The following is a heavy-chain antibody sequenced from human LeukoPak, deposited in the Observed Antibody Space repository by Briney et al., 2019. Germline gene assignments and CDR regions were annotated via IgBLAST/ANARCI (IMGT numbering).Heavy chain of an antibody. V-gene: IGHV4-30-4*01. D-gene: IGHD1-26*01. CDR2: IYYSGST. CDR3: ARHSRTYYDFDY. CDR1: GGSISSGDYY. J-gene: IGHJ4*02. Sequence: SETLSLTCTVSGGSISSGDYYWSWIRQPPGKGLEWIGYIYYSGSTNYNPSLQSRVTISVDTSKNQSSLKLNSVTAADTAVYYCARHSRTYYDFDYWGQGTLVTVSS.